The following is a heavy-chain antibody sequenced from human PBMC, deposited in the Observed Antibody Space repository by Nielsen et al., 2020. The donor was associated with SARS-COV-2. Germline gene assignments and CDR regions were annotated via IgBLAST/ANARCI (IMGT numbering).Heavy chain of an antibody. J-gene: IGHJ4*02. D-gene: IGHD6-19*01. Sequence: GSLRLSCTASGFTFGDYAMSWFRQAPGKGLEWVGFIRSKAYGGTTEYAASVKGRFTISRDDSKSIAYLQMNSLKTEDTAVYYCTSEGGSGWYPFDYWGQGTLVTVSS. CDR1: GFTFGDYA. V-gene: IGHV3-49*03. CDR3: TSEGGSGWYPFDY. CDR2: IRSKAYGGTT.